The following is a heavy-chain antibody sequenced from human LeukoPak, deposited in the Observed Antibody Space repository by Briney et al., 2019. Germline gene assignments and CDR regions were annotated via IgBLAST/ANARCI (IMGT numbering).Heavy chain of an antibody. V-gene: IGHV3-53*01. CDR3: ASSKIAAAGPYYFDY. CDR1: GFTVSSNY. J-gene: IGHJ4*02. D-gene: IGHD6-13*01. CDR2: IYSGGST. Sequence: GGSLRLSCAASGFTVSSNYMSWVRQAPGKGLEWVSVIYSGGSTYYADSVKGRSTISRDNSKNTLYLQMNSLRAEDTAVYYCASSKIAAAGPYYFDYWGQGTLVTVSS.